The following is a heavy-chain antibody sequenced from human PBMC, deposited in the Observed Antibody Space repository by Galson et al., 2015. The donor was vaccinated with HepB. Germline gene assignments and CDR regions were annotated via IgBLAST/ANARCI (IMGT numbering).Heavy chain of an antibody. J-gene: IGHJ3*01. Sequence: SLRLSCAASGFTVSANHLGWVRQAPGKGLEWVSFTFSGGASYFADSLKGRFSISTDTSNNTLYLQMTSLTTEDPAVYFCARGAFGLAGKAFDVWGQGTLVTVSS. CDR2: TFSGGAS. D-gene: IGHD3/OR15-3a*01. V-gene: IGHV3-66*02. CDR1: GFTVSANH. CDR3: ARGAFGLAGKAFDV.